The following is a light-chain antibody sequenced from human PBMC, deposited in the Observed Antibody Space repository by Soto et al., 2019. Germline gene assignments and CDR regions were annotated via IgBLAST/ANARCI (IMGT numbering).Light chain of an antibody. CDR3: SSYTAFSTDIL. Sequence: QSVLTQPASVSGSPGQSITISCTGISSDVGGFNYVSWYRQHPGKVPKLMISDVSNRPSGVSNRFSGSKSGNTASLTISGLQAEDEADYYCSSYTAFSTDILFGGGTKVTVL. CDR2: DVS. J-gene: IGLJ2*01. CDR1: SSDVGGFNY. V-gene: IGLV2-14*01.